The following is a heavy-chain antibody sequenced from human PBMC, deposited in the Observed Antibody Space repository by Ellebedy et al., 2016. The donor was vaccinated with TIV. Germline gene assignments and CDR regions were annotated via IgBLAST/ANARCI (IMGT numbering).Heavy chain of an antibody. CDR3: ARQLYSRDAFDI. D-gene: IGHD6-13*01. CDR2: INHSGST. J-gene: IGHJ3*02. CDR1: GGSFSGYY. V-gene: IGHV4-34*01. Sequence: GSLRLSXAVYGGSFSGYYWSWIRQPPGKGLEWIGEINHSGSTNYNPSLKSRVTISVDTSKNQFSLKLSSVTAADTAVYYCARQLYSRDAFDIWGQGTMVTVSS.